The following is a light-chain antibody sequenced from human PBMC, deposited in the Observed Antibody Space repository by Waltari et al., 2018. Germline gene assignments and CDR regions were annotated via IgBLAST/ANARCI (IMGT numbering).Light chain of an antibody. CDR3: QQYNNWPLYT. V-gene: IGKV3-15*01. J-gene: IGKJ2*01. Sequence: EAMMTQSPATLSVSPGDRATLSCRASQSVSNNVAWFQQKPGQAPSLLIYDASTRATGDPARFSGSGSGTEFTLTISSLQTEDFAVYYCQQYNNWPLYTFGQGTKLEIK. CDR2: DAS. CDR1: QSVSNN.